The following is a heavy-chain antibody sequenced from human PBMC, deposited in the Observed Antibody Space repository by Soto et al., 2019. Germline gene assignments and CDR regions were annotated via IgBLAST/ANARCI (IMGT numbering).Heavy chain of an antibody. J-gene: IGHJ6*02. CDR1: GFTFSSYA. CDR2: ISYDGSNK. CDR3: ARAQLVPRPRFYYYYGMDV. V-gene: IGHV3-30-3*01. D-gene: IGHD6-13*01. Sequence: GGSLRLSCAASGFTFSSYAMHWVRQAPGKGLEWVAVISYDGSNKYYADSVKGRFTISRDNSKNTLYLQMNSLRAEDTAVYYCARAQLVPRPRFYYYYGMDVWGQGTTVTVSS.